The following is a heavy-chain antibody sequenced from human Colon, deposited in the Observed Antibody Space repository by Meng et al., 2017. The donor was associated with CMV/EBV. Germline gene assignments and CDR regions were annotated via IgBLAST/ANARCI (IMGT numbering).Heavy chain of an antibody. CDR1: GFTVSSTH. CDR2: IYSGGST. J-gene: IGHJ4*02. V-gene: IGHV3-66*01. CDR3: ARGYSGTSS. Sequence: QVVGCGGDLVQPGVTLRLSCAASGFTVSSTHMSWVRQAPGKGLEWVSVIYSGGSTFYADSVKGRFTISRDNSKNTLYLQMNSLSAEDTVVYYCARGYSGTSSWGQGTLVTVSS. D-gene: IGHD1-26*01.